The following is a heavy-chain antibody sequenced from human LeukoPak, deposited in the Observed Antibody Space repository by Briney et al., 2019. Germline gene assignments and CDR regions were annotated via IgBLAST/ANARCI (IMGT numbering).Heavy chain of an antibody. CDR2: IVVGSGNT. V-gene: IGHV1-58*02. Sequence: SVKVSCKASGFTFTSSAMQWVRQARGQRLEWIGWIVVGSGNTNYAQKFQERVTITRDMSTSTAYMALSSLRSEDTAVYYCAADLRVVGASFDYWGQGTLVTVSS. D-gene: IGHD1-26*01. J-gene: IGHJ4*02. CDR3: AADLRVVGASFDY. CDR1: GFTFTSSA.